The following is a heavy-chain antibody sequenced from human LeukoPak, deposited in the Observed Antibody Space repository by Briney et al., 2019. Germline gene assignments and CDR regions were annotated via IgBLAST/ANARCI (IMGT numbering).Heavy chain of an antibody. D-gene: IGHD3-3*01. CDR3: ARFGVRALFDY. J-gene: IGHJ4*02. V-gene: IGHV4-39*07. Sequence: SETLSLTCTVSGGSISSSSYYWGWIRQPPGKGLEWIGSIYYSGSTYYNPSLKSRVTISVDTSKNQFSLKLSSVTAADTAVYYCARFGVRALFDYWGQGTLVTVSS. CDR1: GGSISSSSYY. CDR2: IYYSGST.